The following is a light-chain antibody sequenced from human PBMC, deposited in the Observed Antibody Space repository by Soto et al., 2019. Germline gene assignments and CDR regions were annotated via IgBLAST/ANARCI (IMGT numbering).Light chain of an antibody. CDR1: QSVSSSY. CDR2: GAS. CDR3: QQYCSSPIT. Sequence: EIVLTQSPGTLSLSPGERATLSCRASQSVSSSYLAWYQQKPGQAPRLLIYGASSRATGIPDRVSGSGSGTDFTLTISRLDPEDFAVYYCQQYCSSPITFGQGTRLEIK. V-gene: IGKV3-20*01. J-gene: IGKJ5*01.